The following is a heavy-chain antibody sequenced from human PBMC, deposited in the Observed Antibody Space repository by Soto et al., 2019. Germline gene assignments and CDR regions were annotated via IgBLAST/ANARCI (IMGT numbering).Heavy chain of an antibody. V-gene: IGHV5-51*01. D-gene: IGHD5-18*01. CDR1: GYNFPGYW. CDR3: ARPTRGYSYGYYYYGMDV. CDR2: IYPDNSDT. Sequence: GESLKISCKGSGYNFPGYWIAWVRQMPGKGLEWMGIIYPDNSDTRYSPSFQGQVTISADKSISTAYLQWSSLKASDTAMYYCARPTRGYSYGYYYYGMDVWGQGTTVTVSS. J-gene: IGHJ6*02.